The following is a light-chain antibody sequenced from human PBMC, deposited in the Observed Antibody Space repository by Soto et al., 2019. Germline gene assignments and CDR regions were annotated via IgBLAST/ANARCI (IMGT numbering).Light chain of an antibody. J-gene: IGKJ1*01. CDR2: GAS. CDR1: QSLTSSY. V-gene: IGKV3-20*01. CDR3: QQYDSSPTT. Sequence: IVFTLTPSTLCLSPVERATLSCRFRQSLTSSYLAWYQQKPGEDARLLIFGASSRDAGIPDRFNGSGSGTDFTLTINRLEPEDFAGYHCQQYDSSPTTFAQGTKVDI.